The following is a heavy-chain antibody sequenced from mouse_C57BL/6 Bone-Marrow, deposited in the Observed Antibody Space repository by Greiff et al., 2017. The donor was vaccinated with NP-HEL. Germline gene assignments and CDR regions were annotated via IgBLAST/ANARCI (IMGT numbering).Heavy chain of an antibody. CDR2: IHPNSGST. Sequence: QVQLQQPGAELVKPGASVKLSCKASGYTFTSYWMHWVKQRPGKGLEWMGMIHPNSGSTNYNEKYKSKATLTVDKSSSTAYMQLSSLTSEDSAVYFCARCRSGYVDVWVTGTTVTVSS. V-gene: IGHV1-64*01. J-gene: IGHJ1*03. CDR3: ARCRSGYVDV. CDR1: GYTFTSYW.